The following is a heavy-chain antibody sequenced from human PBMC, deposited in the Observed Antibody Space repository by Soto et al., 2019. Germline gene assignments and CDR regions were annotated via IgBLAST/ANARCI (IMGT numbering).Heavy chain of an antibody. Sequence: PGESLKSSFKGSGYILSSYWIGWVRQMPGKVLEWMGITHGGDAKTRYSPSFEGQVTISTDKSITTAYLQWSSLEASDTAMYYCARRGTCSSGWKYWGEGRLVTVSS. D-gene: IGHD6-19*01. V-gene: IGHV5-51*01. J-gene: IGHJ4*02. CDR2: THGGDAKT. CDR3: ARRGTCSSGWKY. CDR1: GYILSSYW.